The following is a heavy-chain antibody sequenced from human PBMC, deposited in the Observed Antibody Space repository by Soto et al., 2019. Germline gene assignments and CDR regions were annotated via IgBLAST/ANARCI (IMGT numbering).Heavy chain of an antibody. CDR2: IYYSGST. V-gene: IGHV4-31*03. CDR1: GGSISSGGYY. D-gene: IGHD5-18*01. CDR3: ARDRGYNYGKWFDQ. J-gene: IGHJ5*02. Sequence: QVQLQESGQGLVKPSQTLSLTCTVSGGSISSGGYYWSWIRKHPGKGLEWIGYIYYSGSTYYNPPLKLRVTISVDTSKNQFSQKLSSVTAADTAVYYCARDRGYNYGKWFDQWGQGTLVTVSS.